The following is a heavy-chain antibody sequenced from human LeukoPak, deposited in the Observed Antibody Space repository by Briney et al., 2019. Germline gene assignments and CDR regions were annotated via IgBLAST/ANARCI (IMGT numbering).Heavy chain of an antibody. Sequence: PSETLSLTCAVYGGSFSGYYWSWIRQPPGKGLEWIGEINHSGSTNYNPSLKSRVTISVDTSKNQFSLKLSSVTAADTAVYYCTRGSIAYYYMDIWGKGTTVTISS. J-gene: IGHJ6*03. CDR2: INHSGST. CDR3: TRGSIAYYYMDI. CDR1: GGSFSGYY. V-gene: IGHV4-34*01. D-gene: IGHD3-22*01.